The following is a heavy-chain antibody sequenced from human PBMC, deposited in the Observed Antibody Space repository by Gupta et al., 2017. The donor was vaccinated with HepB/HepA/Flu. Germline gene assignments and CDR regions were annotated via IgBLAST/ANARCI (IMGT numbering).Heavy chain of an antibody. CDR2: VSYDGDIT. V-gene: IGHV3-30-3*01. CDR3: ARDNGFVFGNLDS. J-gene: IGHJ4*02. Sequence: QVQVVESGGGVVQPGRSLRLSCAASGFSFSSYAMHWVRQAPGRGLEWVAIVSYDGDITYYADSVKGRFTISRDNSKNMVFMELRSLRADDTAVYYCARDNGFVFGNLDSWGQGTLVTVSS. D-gene: IGHD2-8*01. CDR1: GFSFSSYA.